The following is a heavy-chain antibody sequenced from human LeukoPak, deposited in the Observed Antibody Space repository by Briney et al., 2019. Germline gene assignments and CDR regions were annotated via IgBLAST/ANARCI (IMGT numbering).Heavy chain of an antibody. CDR1: GFTFSDYY. D-gene: IGHD6-19*01. Sequence: TGGSLRLSCAASGFTFSDYYMNWIRQAPGKGLEWVSATSGSGGSTYYADSVKGRFTISRDNSKNTLYLQMNSLRAEDTAVYYCAKQWYSSGWPFDYWGQGTLVTVSS. V-gene: IGHV3-23*01. J-gene: IGHJ4*02. CDR3: AKQWYSSGWPFDY. CDR2: TSGSGGST.